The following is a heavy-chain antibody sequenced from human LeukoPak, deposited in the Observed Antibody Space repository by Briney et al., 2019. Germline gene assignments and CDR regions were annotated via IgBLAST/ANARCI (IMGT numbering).Heavy chain of an antibody. D-gene: IGHD4-11*01. CDR1: GGSISNSNW. J-gene: IGHJ4*02. CDR2: IFYSGST. CDR3: AKSYSNYPPYFDY. Sequence: SETLSLTCAVSGGSISNSNWWSWVRQPPGKGLEWIGEIFYSGSTNYNPSLKSRVTLSLDKSENQFSLQLSSVTAADTAVYYCAKSYSNYPPYFDYWGQGTLVTVSS. V-gene: IGHV4-4*02.